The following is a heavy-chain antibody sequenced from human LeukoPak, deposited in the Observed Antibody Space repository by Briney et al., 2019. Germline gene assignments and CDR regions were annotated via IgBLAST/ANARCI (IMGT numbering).Heavy chain of an antibody. CDR2: IYYSGST. CDR3: ARIKGSSGWDGAFDI. J-gene: IGHJ3*02. D-gene: IGHD6-19*01. Sequence: SETLSLTCTLSGGSISSSSYYWSWIRQPPGKGLEWIGYIYYSGSTNYNPSLKSRVTISVDTSKNQFSLKLSSVTAADTAVYYCARIKGSSGWDGAFDIWGQGTMVTVSS. CDR1: GGSISSSSYY. V-gene: IGHV4-61*01.